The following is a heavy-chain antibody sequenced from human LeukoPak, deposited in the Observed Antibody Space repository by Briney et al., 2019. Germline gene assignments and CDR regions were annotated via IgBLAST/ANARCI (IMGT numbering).Heavy chain of an antibody. CDR3: AKDWHDY. CDR1: GFTFSSYW. CDR2: ILTSGAT. Sequence: GGSLRLSCAASGFTFSSYWMSWVRQTPGKGLEWVATILTSGATYYADSVKGRFTISRDNSKNTLYLQMNGLRVEETAIYFCAKDWHDYWGLGTLVTVSS. V-gene: IGHV3-23*01. J-gene: IGHJ4*02.